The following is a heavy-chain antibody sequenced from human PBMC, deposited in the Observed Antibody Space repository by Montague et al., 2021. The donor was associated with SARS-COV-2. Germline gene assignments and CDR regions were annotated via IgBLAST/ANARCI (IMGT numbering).Heavy chain of an antibody. CDR2: MNHSGST. J-gene: IGHJ6*02. Sequence: SETLSLTCAVYGGSFSGFYWTWIRQPPGKGLEWIGEMNHSGSTNYNPSLKSRVTISVDTSKNQFSLKLTSVTAADTAVYYCARGVTYYDILTGYYKGKYYYGMDVWGQGTTVTVPS. CDR3: ARGVTYYDILTGYYKGKYYYGMDV. D-gene: IGHD3-9*01. V-gene: IGHV4-34*01. CDR1: GGSFSGFY.